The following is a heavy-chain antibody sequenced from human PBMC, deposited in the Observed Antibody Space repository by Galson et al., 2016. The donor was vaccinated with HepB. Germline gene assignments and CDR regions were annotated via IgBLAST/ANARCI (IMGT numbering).Heavy chain of an antibody. D-gene: IGHD3-22*01. CDR1: SGSFNNYY. CDR2: INHIGST. J-gene: IGHJ5*02. Sequence: SETLSLTCAVYSGSFNNYYWSWIRQAPGRGPEWIGEINHIGSTNYKTSLKGRVTMSVDTPKKQFSLRLRSVTAADTAIYYCARLPYCRIDGCYSDAWGQGTLVTVSS. CDR3: ARLPYCRIDGCYSDA. V-gene: IGHV4-34*01.